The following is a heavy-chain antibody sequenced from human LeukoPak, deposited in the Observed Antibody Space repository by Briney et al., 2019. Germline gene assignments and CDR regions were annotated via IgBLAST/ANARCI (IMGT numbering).Heavy chain of an antibody. Sequence: SETLSLTCTVSGGSINNYYWSWIRQTPGKGLEWIGYIYYSGSTNYNPSLKSRVTISVDTSKNQFSLKLSSVTAADTAVYYCARDYITMVRGVIMGNWFDPWGQGTLVTVSS. CDR3: ARDYITMVRGVIMGNWFDP. CDR2: IYYSGST. CDR1: GGSINNYY. J-gene: IGHJ5*02. D-gene: IGHD3-10*01. V-gene: IGHV4-59*01.